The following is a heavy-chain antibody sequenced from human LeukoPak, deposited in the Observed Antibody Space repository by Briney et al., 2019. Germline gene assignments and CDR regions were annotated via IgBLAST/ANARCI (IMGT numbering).Heavy chain of an antibody. CDR1: GFTFSSYW. J-gene: IGHJ5*02. V-gene: IGHV3-74*01. D-gene: IGHD3-10*01. Sequence: GGSLRLSCAASGFTFSSYWMHWVRQTPGKGLVWVSRIKSDGSTIYADSVKGRFTISRDNAKNTLYLQMNSLRDEDTAIYYCARAVTYFYGSVTYDWFDPWGQGTLVTVSS. CDR3: ARAVTYFYGSVTYDWFDP. CDR2: IKSDGST.